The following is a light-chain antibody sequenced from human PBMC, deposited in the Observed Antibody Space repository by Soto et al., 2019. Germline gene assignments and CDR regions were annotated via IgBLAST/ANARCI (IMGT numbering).Light chain of an antibody. CDR2: EVS. V-gene: IGLV2-11*01. CDR1: SSDVGGYKC. Sequence: QSVLTQPRSVSGSPGQSVTISCTGTSSDVGGYKCVSWYQQYPGKVPKLIISEVSERPSGVPDRFSGSKSGNTASLTISGLQAEDEADYYCCSYAGDYYVFGTGTKLT. CDR3: CSYAGDYYV. J-gene: IGLJ1*01.